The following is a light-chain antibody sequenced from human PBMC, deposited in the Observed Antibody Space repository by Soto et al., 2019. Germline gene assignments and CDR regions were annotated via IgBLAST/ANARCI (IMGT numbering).Light chain of an antibody. V-gene: IGKV3-20*01. CDR1: QSVSSSY. Sequence: EIVLTQSPGTLSLSPGERATLSCRASQSVSSSYLAWYQQKPGQAPRLLIYGASSRATGIPDRFSGSDSGTDFTLTISRLEPEDFAVYYCQQYGSSPYTFGQGTKLEIK. CDR2: GAS. CDR3: QQYGSSPYT. J-gene: IGKJ2*01.